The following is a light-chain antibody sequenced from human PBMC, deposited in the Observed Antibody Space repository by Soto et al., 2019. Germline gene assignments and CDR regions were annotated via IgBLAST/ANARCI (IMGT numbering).Light chain of an antibody. CDR1: QRISNF. CDR2: GAS. V-gene: IGKV1-12*01. J-gene: IGKJ2*01. Sequence: DIQMTQSPSSVSASVGDRVTITCRASQRISNFLAWYQQKPGRAPKILIYGASSLQGGVPSRFSGSGSGTDFTLTISSLQPEDSATYYCQQAYSLPYTFGQGTKLEI. CDR3: QQAYSLPYT.